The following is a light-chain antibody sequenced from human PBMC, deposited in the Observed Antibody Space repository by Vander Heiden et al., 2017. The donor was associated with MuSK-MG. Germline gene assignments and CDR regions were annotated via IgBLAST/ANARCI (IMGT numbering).Light chain of an antibody. Sequence: QSALTQPASVSGSPGQSITISCTGTSSDVGGSNYVSWYQQHPGKAPKLMIYDVRNRPSGVSNRFSGSKSGNTASLTISGLQAEDEADYYCSSYTSSSTPVVFGGGTKLTVL. J-gene: IGLJ2*01. CDR1: SSDVGGSNY. CDR3: SSYTSSSTPVV. CDR2: DVR. V-gene: IGLV2-14*03.